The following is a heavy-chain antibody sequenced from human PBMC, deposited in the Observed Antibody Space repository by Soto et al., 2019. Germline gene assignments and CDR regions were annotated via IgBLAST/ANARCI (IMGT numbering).Heavy chain of an antibody. V-gene: IGHV1-69*12. CDR1: GGTFSSYA. J-gene: IGHJ4*02. CDR2: IIPIFGTA. CDR3: ARDTYCSGGSCYDY. Sequence: QVQLVQSGAEVKKPGSSVKVPCKASGGTFSSYAISWVRQAPGQGLEWMGGIIPIFGTANYAQKFQGRVTITADESTSTAYMELSSLRSEDTAVYYCARDTYCSGGSCYDYWGQGTLVTVSS. D-gene: IGHD2-15*01.